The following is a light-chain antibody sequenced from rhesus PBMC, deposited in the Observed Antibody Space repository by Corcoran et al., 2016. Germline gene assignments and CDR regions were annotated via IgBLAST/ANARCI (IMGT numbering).Light chain of an antibody. J-gene: IGKJ3*01. CDR2: GAS. Sequence: EIVMTQSPATLSLSPGERATLSCRASQSVGSSLTWHQQKPGQAPRLLIYGASSRAPCIPDRFSGSGSGTDFTLTISSLEPEDVAVYYCLQFSNWPRTFGPGTKLDIK. CDR3: LQFSNWPRT. V-gene: IGKV3-24*04. CDR1: QSVGSS.